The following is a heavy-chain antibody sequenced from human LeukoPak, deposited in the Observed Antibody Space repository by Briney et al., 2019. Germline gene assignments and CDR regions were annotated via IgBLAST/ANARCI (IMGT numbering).Heavy chain of an antibody. CDR3: ARDLELDYGSGSLIN. CDR2: ISYDGSNK. Sequence: GGSLRLSCAASGFTFSSYAMHWVRQAPGKGLEWVAVISYDGSNKYYVDSVKGRFTISRDNSKNTLYLQMNSLRAEDTAVYYCARDLELDYGSGSLINWGQGTLVTVSS. V-gene: IGHV3-30-3*01. J-gene: IGHJ4*02. CDR1: GFTFSSYA. D-gene: IGHD3-10*01.